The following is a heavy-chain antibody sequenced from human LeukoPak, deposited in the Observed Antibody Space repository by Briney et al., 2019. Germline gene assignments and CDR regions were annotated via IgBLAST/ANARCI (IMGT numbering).Heavy chain of an antibody. D-gene: IGHD3-22*01. V-gene: IGHV3-23*01. Sequence: GGPLRLSCAASGFTFSSYAMSWVRQAPGKGMEWASAFSGSGGSTYYADSVKGRFTISPDNSKNTLYLQINSLRAEDTAVYYCAKDYYDSSGQKGSYYFDYWGQGTLVTVS. J-gene: IGHJ4*02. CDR3: AKDYYDSSGQKGSYYFDY. CDR2: FSGSGGST. CDR1: GFTFSSYA.